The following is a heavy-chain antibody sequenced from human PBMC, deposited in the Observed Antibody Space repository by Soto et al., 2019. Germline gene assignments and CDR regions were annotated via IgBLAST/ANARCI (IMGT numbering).Heavy chain of an antibody. Sequence: ASETLSLTCTVSGGSISTYYWSWIRQPPGKGLEWIGYVFYSGSTNYNPSLRSRVTISVDTSKNQFSLKLRSEDTAVYYCARGDMISGYEVSVRNWFDPWGQGTLVTVSS. D-gene: IGHD5-12*01. V-gene: IGHV4-59*01. CDR3: ARGDMISGYEVSVRNWFDP. J-gene: IGHJ5*02. CDR2: VFYSGST. CDR1: GGSISTYY.